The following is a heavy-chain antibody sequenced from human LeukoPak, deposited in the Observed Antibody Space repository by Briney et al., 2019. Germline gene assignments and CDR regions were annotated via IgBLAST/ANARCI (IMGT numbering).Heavy chain of an antibody. J-gene: IGHJ4*02. CDR1: GGSVSSVGYY. CDR3: ARVVEVAGDFDS. Sequence: SQTLSLTCTVSGGSVSSVGYYWSWIRQPPGKGLERIGYIYDSGSTDYNPSLKSRVTISVDTSKSQFSLKVSSVTAADTAVYYCARVVEVAGDFDSWGQGTLVTVSS. D-gene: IGHD2-15*01. V-gene: IGHV4-31*03. CDR2: IYDSGST.